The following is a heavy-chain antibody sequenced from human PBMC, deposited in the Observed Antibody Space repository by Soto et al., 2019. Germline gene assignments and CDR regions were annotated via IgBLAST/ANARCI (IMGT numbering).Heavy chain of an antibody. D-gene: IGHD3-3*01. V-gene: IGHV3-9*01. CDR1: GLNFDDFA. Sequence: HPGGSLRLSCVVAGLNFDDFAMHWVRQAPGKGLEWVSGITWNSRVLAYADSVKGRFTISRDNARNSLYLQMDSLRDEDTALYYCAKGRYDFWSPYYFDSWGQGTRVTVSS. J-gene: IGHJ4*02. CDR3: AKGRYDFWSPYYFDS. CDR2: ITWNSRVL.